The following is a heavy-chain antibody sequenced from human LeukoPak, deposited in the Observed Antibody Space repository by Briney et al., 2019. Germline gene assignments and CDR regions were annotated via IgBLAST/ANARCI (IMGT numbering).Heavy chain of an antibody. CDR2: ISNSGGST. D-gene: IGHD3-22*01. CDR1: GFTFNTYA. J-gene: IGHJ4*02. Sequence: GGSLRLSCAASGFTFNTYAMSWVRQAPGKGLEWVSGISNSGGSTYYADSVNGRLTISRDNSKNTLYLQMNSLRAEDTAVYYCARVLYYDSSGYTRTSFDYWGQGTLVTVSS. V-gene: IGHV3-23*01. CDR3: ARVLYYDSSGYTRTSFDY.